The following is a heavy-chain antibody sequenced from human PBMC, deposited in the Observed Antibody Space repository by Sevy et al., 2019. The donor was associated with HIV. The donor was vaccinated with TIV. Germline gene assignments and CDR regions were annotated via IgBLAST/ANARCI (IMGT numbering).Heavy chain of an antibody. D-gene: IGHD3-22*01. Sequence: ASVKVSYKASGYTFTSYDINWVRQATGQGREGVGWMNPNRGNTGYAQKFQGRVTMTRNTSISTAYMELGSLRSEDTAVSYCACGGKAYDSGGYLWGVWFDPWGQGTLVTVSS. CDR2: MNPNRGNT. CDR3: ACGGKAYDSGGYLWGVWFDP. CDR1: GYTFTSYD. V-gene: IGHV1-8*01. J-gene: IGHJ5*02.